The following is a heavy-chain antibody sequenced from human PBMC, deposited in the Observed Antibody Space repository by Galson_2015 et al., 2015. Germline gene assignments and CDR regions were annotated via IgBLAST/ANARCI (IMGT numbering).Heavy chain of an antibody. V-gene: IGHV5-10-1*01. CDR3: ARGERGIAAAGTRFDP. Sequence: QSGAEVKKPGESLKISCKGSGYSFTSYWISWVRQMPGKGLEWMGRIDPSDSYTNYSPSFQGHVTISADKSISTAYLQWSSLKASDTAMYYCARGERGIAAAGTRFDPWGQGTLVTVSS. CDR2: IDPSDSYT. CDR1: GYSFTSYW. D-gene: IGHD6-13*01. J-gene: IGHJ5*02.